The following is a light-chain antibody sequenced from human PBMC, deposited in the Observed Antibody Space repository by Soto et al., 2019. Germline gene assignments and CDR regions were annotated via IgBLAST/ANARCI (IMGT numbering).Light chain of an antibody. V-gene: IGKV1-39*01. Sequence: DIQMTQSPSSLSASVGDRVAITCRASQSISTYLNWYQQNPGKAPKLLFYAASSLQSGVPSRFSGNGSGTDFPLILSGLHPEDFATFYCQQSYSTPWTFGQGTKLEIK. J-gene: IGKJ2*02. CDR2: AAS. CDR3: QQSYSTPWT. CDR1: QSISTY.